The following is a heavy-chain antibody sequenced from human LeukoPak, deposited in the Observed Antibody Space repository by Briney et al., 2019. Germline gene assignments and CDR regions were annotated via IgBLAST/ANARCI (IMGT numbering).Heavy chain of an antibody. CDR3: ARQSISGSSLSYFDY. J-gene: IGHJ4*02. D-gene: IGHD3-22*01. CDR2: IYDSGIT. V-gene: IGHV4-59*01. Sequence: PSETLSLTCTVSGGSISSYYGRWVRQPPGKGMEWVGNIYDSGITNYHPSLNRRVTISVYTSNNQCSLKLSSVPAADTAVYYCARQSISGSSLSYFDYWGQGTLLNVSS. CDR1: GGSISSYY.